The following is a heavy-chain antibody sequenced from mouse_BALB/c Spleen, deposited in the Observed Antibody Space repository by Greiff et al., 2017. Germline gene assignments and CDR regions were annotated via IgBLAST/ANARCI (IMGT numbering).Heavy chain of an antibody. J-gene: IGHJ3*01. CDR1: GYSFTGYF. D-gene: IGHD2-4*01. Sequence: EVQLQQSGPELVKPGASVKISCKASGYSFTGYFMNWVMQSHGKSLEWIGRINPYNGDTFYNQKFKGKATLTVDKSSSTAHMELRSLASEDSAVYYCARITTTWFAYWGQGTLVTVSA. CDR2: INPYNGDT. CDR3: ARITTTWFAY. V-gene: IGHV1-20*02.